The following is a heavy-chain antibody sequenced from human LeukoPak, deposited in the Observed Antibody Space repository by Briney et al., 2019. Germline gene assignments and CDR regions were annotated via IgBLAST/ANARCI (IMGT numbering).Heavy chain of an antibody. D-gene: IGHD3-3*01. Sequence: PSETLSLTCTVSGGSISSGSYYWRWLRQPAGKGLEWIGRIYTSGSTNYNPSLKSRVTISVDTSKNQFSLKLSSVTAADTAVYYCARDDSYYDFWSGYSGNWFDPWGQGTLVTVSS. J-gene: IGHJ5*02. CDR1: GGSISSGSYY. CDR2: IYTSGST. V-gene: IGHV4-61*02. CDR3: ARDDSYYDFWSGYSGNWFDP.